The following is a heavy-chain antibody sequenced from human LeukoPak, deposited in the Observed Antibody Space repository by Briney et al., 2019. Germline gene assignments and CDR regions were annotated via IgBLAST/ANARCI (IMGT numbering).Heavy chain of an antibody. V-gene: IGHV3-23*01. CDR3: AKGYSSGWFFFDY. D-gene: IGHD6-19*01. CDR1: GFTFSSYA. CDR2: ISGSDDST. J-gene: IGHJ4*02. Sequence: GGSLSLSCAVSGFTFSSYAMTWVRQAPRKGLEWVSGISGSDDSTSYADSVKGRFTISRDNSKNTLYLQMNSLRADDTAVYYCAKGYSSGWFFFDYWGQGTLVTVSS.